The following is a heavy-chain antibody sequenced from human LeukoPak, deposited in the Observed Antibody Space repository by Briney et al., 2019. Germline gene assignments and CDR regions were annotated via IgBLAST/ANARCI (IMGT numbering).Heavy chain of an antibody. V-gene: IGHV4-59*12. D-gene: IGHD4-17*01. Sequence: PSETLSLTCTVSGGSINSDYWSWIRQPPGKGLEWIGYIYYSGSTYYNPSLKSRVTISVDTSKNQFSLKLSSVTAADTAVYYCARGGGSTVTLFDYWGQGTLVTVSS. CDR3: ARGGGSTVTLFDY. CDR1: GGSINSDY. CDR2: IYYSGST. J-gene: IGHJ4*02.